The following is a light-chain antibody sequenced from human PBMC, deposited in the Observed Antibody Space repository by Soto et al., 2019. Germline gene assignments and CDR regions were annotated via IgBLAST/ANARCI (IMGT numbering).Light chain of an antibody. V-gene: IGLV2-11*01. CDR3: CSYAGSYTYV. J-gene: IGLJ1*01. CDR1: SSDVGGYDY. Sequence: QSALTQTRSVSGSPGQAVTIPCPGTSSDVGGYDYVSWYQQHPGKAPRLLIYDVTKRPSGVPGRFSGSKSGNTASLTISGLQAEDEADYYCCSYAGSYTYVFGSGTKVTVL. CDR2: DVT.